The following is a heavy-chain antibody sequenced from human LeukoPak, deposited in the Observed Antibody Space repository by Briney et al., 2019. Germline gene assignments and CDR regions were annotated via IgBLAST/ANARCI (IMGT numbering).Heavy chain of an antibody. V-gene: IGHV3-30*18. Sequence: GRSLRLSCAASGFIFSSYGMHWVRQAPGKGLEWVAVISYDGSNKYYADSVKGRFTISRDNSKNTLYLQMNSLRAEDTAVYYCAKDRIAAAVFHYYYGMDVWGQGTTVTVSS. D-gene: IGHD6-13*01. CDR2: ISYDGSNK. J-gene: IGHJ6*02. CDR1: GFIFSSYG. CDR3: AKDRIAAAVFHYYYGMDV.